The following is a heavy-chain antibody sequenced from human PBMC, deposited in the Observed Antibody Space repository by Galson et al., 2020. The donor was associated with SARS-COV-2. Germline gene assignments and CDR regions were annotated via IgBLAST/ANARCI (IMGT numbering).Heavy chain of an antibody. CDR2: IYYSGST. CDR1: GGSISSSSYY. CDR3: AKEPRVEMATMTRYHYGLDV. Sequence: ASETLSLTCTVSGGSISSSSYYWGWIRQPPGKGLEWIGSIYYSGSTYYNPSLKSRVTISVDTSKNQFSLKLSSVTAADTALYYCAKEPRVEMATMTRYHYGLDVWGQGTTVTVSS. D-gene: IGHD1-26*01. J-gene: IGHJ6*02. V-gene: IGHV4-39*07.